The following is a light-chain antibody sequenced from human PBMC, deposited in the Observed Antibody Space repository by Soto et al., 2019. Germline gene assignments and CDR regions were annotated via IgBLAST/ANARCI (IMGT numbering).Light chain of an antibody. CDR3: QQRETWPPFT. V-gene: IGKV3-11*01. Sequence: EIVLTQSPATLSLSPGERATLSCRASQSIRNHLAWYQQKPGQAPRLLIFEASKRATGIPARFSGSGSGTDFTLTISSLEPEDFAVYYCQQRETWPPFTFGPGTKVDIK. CDR1: QSIRNH. J-gene: IGKJ3*01. CDR2: EAS.